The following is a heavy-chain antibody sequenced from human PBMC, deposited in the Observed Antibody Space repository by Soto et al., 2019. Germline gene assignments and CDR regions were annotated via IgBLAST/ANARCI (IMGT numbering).Heavy chain of an antibody. V-gene: IGHV1-69*13. CDR3: ASASSTSWLYYFDY. Sequence: SVKVSCKASGVSFSGYAFSWVRQAPGQGLEWMGGIMPLFGKPDYAQKFQGRVTITADESTSTTYMELSSLRSEDTALYFCASASSTSWLYYFDYWGQGTRVTVSS. J-gene: IGHJ4*02. CDR1: GVSFSGYA. D-gene: IGHD2-2*01. CDR2: IMPLFGKP.